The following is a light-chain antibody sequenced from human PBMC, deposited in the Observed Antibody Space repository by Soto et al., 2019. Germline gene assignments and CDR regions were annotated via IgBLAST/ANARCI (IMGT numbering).Light chain of an antibody. CDR3: MCYAGGNNWV. V-gene: IGLV2-8*01. CDR1: SSDVGTHGY. CDR2: DVT. J-gene: IGLJ3*02. Sequence: QSVLTHPPSASGSPGQSVTISCTGTSSDVGTHGYVSWYQQHAGKAPKLMIYDVTKRPSGVPDRFSGSKSANTASLTVSGLQAEDEADYYCMCYAGGNNWVFGGGTKLTVL.